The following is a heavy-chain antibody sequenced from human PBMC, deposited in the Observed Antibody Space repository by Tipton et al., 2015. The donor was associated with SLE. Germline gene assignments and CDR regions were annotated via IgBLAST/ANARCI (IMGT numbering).Heavy chain of an antibody. V-gene: IGHV3-23*01. Sequence: GSLRLSCAASGFTFSNYEMNWVRRAPGKGLEWVSSITGNSAYMYYSDSVKGRFTISRDNSKSTLYLQMNSLRAEDTAIYYCAKGCGSNCYSMMSWGQGTLVTVSS. D-gene: IGHD2-21*02. J-gene: IGHJ5*02. CDR3: AKGCGSNCYSMMS. CDR2: ITGNSAYM. CDR1: GFTFSNYE.